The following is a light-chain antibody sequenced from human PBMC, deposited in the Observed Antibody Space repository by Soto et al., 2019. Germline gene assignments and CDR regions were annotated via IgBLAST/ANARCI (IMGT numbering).Light chain of an antibody. CDR1: SSNIGSNY. Sequence: QSVLTQPTSASGTPGQRVTISCSGSSSNIGSNYVYWYQQLPGTAPKLLIYSNNQRPSGVPDRFSGSKSGTSASLAISGLRSEDEADYYCAAWDDSLSGGVFGGGTQLTVL. CDR3: AAWDDSLSGGV. CDR2: SNN. J-gene: IGLJ3*02. V-gene: IGLV1-47*02.